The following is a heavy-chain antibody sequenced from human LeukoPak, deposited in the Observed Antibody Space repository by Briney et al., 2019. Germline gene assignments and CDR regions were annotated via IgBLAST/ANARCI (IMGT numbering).Heavy chain of an antibody. CDR3: ARLRYGYDFWSGYYTGVYYFDY. CDR2: IYYSGST. Sequence: PSETLSLTCTVSGGSISSYYWSWIRQPPGKGLEWIGYIYYSGSTNYNPSLKSRVTISVDTSKNKFSLKLSSVTAADTAVYYCARLRYGYDFWSGYYTGVYYFDYWGQGTLVTVSS. V-gene: IGHV4-59*01. J-gene: IGHJ4*02. CDR1: GGSISSYY. D-gene: IGHD3-3*01.